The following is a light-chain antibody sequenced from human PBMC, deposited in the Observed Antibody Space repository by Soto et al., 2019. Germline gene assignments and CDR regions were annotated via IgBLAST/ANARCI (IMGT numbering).Light chain of an antibody. CDR3: QQYNSFPWT. Sequence: DIQMTQSPSTLSGSVGDRVTITCRASQTISSWLAWYQQKPGKAPKLLIYKASTLKSGVPSRFSGSGSETEFTLTIRNLQPDDFATYYCQQYNSFPWTFGLGTKVDNK. V-gene: IGKV1-5*03. J-gene: IGKJ1*01. CDR1: QTISSW. CDR2: KAS.